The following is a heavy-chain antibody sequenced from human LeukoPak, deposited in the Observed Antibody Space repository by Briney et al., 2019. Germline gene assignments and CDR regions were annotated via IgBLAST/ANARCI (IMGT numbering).Heavy chain of an antibody. Sequence: PGGSLRLSRAASGFTFDDYAMHWVRQAPGKGLEWVSGISWNSGSIGYADSVKGRFTISRDNAKNSLYLQMNSLRAEDMALYYCAKDSTAAAGGVFDYWGQGTLVTVSS. V-gene: IGHV3-9*03. CDR3: AKDSTAAAGGVFDY. CDR2: ISWNSGSI. D-gene: IGHD6-13*01. J-gene: IGHJ4*02. CDR1: GFTFDDYA.